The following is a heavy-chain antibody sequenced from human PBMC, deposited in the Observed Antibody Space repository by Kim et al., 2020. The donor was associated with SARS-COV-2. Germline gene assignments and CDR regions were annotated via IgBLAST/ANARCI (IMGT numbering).Heavy chain of an antibody. Sequence: GGSLRLSCAASGFTFSSYWMSWVRQAPGKGLEWVANIKQDGSEKYYVDSVKGRFTISRDNAKNSLYLQMNSLRAEDTAVYYCARDQGYSSSWYAGYYYYYGMDVWGQGTTVTVSS. J-gene: IGHJ6*02. D-gene: IGHD6-13*01. CDR1: GFTFSSYW. V-gene: IGHV3-7*01. CDR3: ARDQGYSSSWYAGYYYYYGMDV. CDR2: IKQDGSEK.